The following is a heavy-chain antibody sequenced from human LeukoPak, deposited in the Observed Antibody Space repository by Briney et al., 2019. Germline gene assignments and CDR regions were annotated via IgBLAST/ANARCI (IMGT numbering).Heavy chain of an antibody. CDR3: ATDYCSSTSCYENY. V-gene: IGHV4-39*01. J-gene: IGHJ4*02. D-gene: IGHD2-2*01. CDR1: GGSISSSSYY. Sequence: KPSENLSLTCTVSGGSISSSSYYWGWIRQPPGKGLEWIGSIYYSGSTYYNPSLKSRVTISVDTSKNQFSLKLSSVTAADTAVYYCATDYCSSTSCYENYWGQGTLVTVSS. CDR2: IYYSGST.